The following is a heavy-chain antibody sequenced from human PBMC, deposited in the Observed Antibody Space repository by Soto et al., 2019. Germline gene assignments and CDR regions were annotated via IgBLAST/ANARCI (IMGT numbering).Heavy chain of an antibody. CDR1: GFAFSSYG. J-gene: IGHJ6*02. D-gene: IGHD6-6*01. CDR3: ARGVGAFIAARLNSAYYYYGMDV. CDR2: IWYDESNK. V-gene: IGHV3-33*01. Sequence: GGSLRLSCAASGFAFSSYGIHWVRQAPGKGLEWLGIIWYDESNKFYADSVEGRFSISRDNSKNVVYLQMNSLRVEDTAVYYCARGVGAFIAARLNSAYYYYGMDVWGQGTTVTVSS.